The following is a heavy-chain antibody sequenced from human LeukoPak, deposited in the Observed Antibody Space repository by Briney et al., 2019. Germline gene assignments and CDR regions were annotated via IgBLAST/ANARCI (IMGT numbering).Heavy chain of an antibody. J-gene: IGHJ4*02. Sequence: VASVTVSFKASGYTFTIYGISWVRQAPGQGGEGMGWISAYNGNTNYAQKLQGRVTMTTDTSTSTAYMELRSLRSDDTAVHYCARGSTVVTPFDYWGRGTLVTVSS. D-gene: IGHD4-23*01. CDR3: ARGSTVVTPFDY. CDR2: ISAYNGNT. V-gene: IGHV1-18*01. CDR1: GYTFTIYG.